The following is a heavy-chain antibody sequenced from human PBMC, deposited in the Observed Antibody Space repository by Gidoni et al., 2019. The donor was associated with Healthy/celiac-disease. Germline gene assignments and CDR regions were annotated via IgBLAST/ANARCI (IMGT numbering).Heavy chain of an antibody. J-gene: IGHJ3*02. CDR1: GGSISSYS. Sequence: QVQLQESGPGLVKPSETLCLPCPVPGGSISSYSWSWIRQPRGKGLEWIGYIDYSGSTNYTPSLKSRVTRAVDTSKNQFSLKLSSVTAADTAVYDWARRSGSDDGGNDAFDIWGQGTMVTVSS. D-gene: IGHD1-26*01. CDR3: ARRSGSDDGGNDAFDI. CDR2: IDYSGST. V-gene: IGHV4-59*01.